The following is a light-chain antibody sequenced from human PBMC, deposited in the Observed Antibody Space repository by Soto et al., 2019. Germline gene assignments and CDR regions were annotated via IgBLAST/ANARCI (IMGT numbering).Light chain of an antibody. CDR3: AAWDDSLSGV. V-gene: IGLV1-47*01. CDR2: RNN. J-gene: IGLJ3*02. CDR1: SSNIGSNY. Sequence: QSVLTQPPSASGTPGQRVTISCSGSSSNIGSNYVYWYQQLPGTAPKLLIYRNNQRPSGVPDRFSGSKSGTSASLAISGLRSEDEADYYCAAWDDSLSGVFCGGTKLTVL.